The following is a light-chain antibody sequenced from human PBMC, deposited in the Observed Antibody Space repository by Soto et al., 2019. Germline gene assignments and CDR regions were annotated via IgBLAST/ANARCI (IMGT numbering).Light chain of an antibody. V-gene: IGKV1-17*01. Sequence: IQMNQSPSSLTAYIEDRVTITCRASQSITNDLGWYQQKPGKAPKRLIYDASTLHSGVPSRFSGRKSGTQFTLTIDSLQPEDFATYYCQQFNNYFGQGTRLEIK. CDR2: DAS. CDR1: QSITND. CDR3: QQFNNY. J-gene: IGKJ5*01.